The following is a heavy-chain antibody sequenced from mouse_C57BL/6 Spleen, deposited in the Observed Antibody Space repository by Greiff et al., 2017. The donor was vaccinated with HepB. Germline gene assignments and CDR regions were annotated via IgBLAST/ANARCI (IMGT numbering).Heavy chain of an antibody. CDR3: ANRGQLRLWFAY. CDR1: GYTFTDYY. V-gene: IGHV1-19*01. Sequence: EVQLQQSGPVLVKPGASVKMSCKASGYTFTDYYMNWVKQSHGKSLEWIGVINPYNGGTSYNQKFKGKATLTVDKSSSTAYMELNSLTSVDSAVYYCANRGQLRLWFAYWGQGTLVTVSA. J-gene: IGHJ3*01. D-gene: IGHD3-2*02. CDR2: INPYNGGT.